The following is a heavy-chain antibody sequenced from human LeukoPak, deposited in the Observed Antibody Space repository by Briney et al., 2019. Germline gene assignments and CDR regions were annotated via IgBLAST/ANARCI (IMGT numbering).Heavy chain of an antibody. D-gene: IGHD2-15*01. CDR3: ARKNYCSGGSCYSRGWFEP. J-gene: IGHJ5*02. Sequence: ASVKVSCKASGYTFTGYSLHWVRQAPGQGLEWMGWMNPNSGNTVYAQKFQGRVTMTRDTSISTAYMELSSLRSEDTAMYYCARKNYCSGGSCYSRGWFEPWGQGTLVTVSS. CDR1: GYTFTGYS. V-gene: IGHV1-8*02. CDR2: MNPNSGNT.